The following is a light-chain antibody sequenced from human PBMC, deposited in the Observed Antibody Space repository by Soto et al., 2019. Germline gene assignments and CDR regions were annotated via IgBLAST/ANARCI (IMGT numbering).Light chain of an antibody. V-gene: IGKV1-5*01. J-gene: IGKJ1*01. Sequence: IQMTQSPSTLSASVGDRVTITCRASQSISNWLAWYRQERGKAPKLLIYDASSLESGVPSRFSGRGSGTEFTLTISSLQPEDVGTYYCQQYNVYWTFGQGTKVEVK. CDR1: QSISNW. CDR3: QQYNVYWT. CDR2: DAS.